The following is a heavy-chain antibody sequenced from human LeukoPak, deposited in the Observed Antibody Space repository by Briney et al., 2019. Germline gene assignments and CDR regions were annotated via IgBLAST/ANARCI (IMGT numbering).Heavy chain of an antibody. V-gene: IGHV4-34*01. CDR1: GGSFRGYY. CDR3: ARDHSSASYTYYYYYMDV. D-gene: IGHD1-26*01. Sequence: PSETLSLTCAVYGGSFRGYYWSWIRQPPGKGLEWIGEINHSGSSNYNPSLKSRVTISLDTSKNQFSLKLTSATAADTAVYYCARDHSSASYTYYYYYMDVWGKGTTVTVSS. CDR2: INHSGSS. J-gene: IGHJ6*03.